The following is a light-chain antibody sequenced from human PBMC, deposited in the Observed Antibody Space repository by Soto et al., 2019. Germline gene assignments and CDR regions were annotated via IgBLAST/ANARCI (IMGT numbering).Light chain of an antibody. CDR2: DVT. J-gene: IGLJ3*02. Sequence: QSALTQPASVSGSPGQSITISCTGTSSDVGGYDYVSWYQQNPGKAPKLLISDVTDRASGVSHRFSGSKSGNTATLTISGLQDEEEADYYCCSGTNGVIHVVFGGGTQLTVL. V-gene: IGLV2-14*01. CDR3: CSGTNGVIHVV. CDR1: SSDVGGYDY.